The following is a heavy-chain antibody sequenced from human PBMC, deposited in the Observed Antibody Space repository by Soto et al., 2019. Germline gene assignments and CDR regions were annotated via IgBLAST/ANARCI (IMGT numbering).Heavy chain of an antibody. V-gene: IGHV3-33*01. CDR2: LWYDGSNK. CDR3: ARARGNNYALEY. Sequence: PGGALTLSRAASGFTLSSYLMDWVRQAPGKGLEWVAGLWYDGSNKNYADSVKGRFTISRDNSKNMLYLQMNSLRAEDTAVYYCARARGNNYALEYWGQGTQVTV. CDR1: GFTLSSYL. D-gene: IGHD5-18*01. J-gene: IGHJ4*02.